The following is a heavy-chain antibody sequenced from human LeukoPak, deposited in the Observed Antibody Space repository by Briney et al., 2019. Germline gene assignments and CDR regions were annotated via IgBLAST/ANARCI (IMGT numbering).Heavy chain of an antibody. J-gene: IGHJ4*02. D-gene: IGHD3-10*01. Sequence: SVKVSCKASGGTFSSYTISWVRQAPGQGLEWMGRIIPILGIANYAQKFQGRVTITADKSTSTAYMELSSLRSEDTAMYYCARHRDPLGGYVDYWGQGTLVTVSS. CDR3: ARHRDPLGGYVDY. CDR1: GGTFSSYT. CDR2: IIPILGIA. V-gene: IGHV1-69*02.